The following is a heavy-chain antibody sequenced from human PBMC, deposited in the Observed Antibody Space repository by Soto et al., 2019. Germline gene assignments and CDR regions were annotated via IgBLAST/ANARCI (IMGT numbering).Heavy chain of an antibody. CDR2: IDPSDSYT. Sequence: PGESLKISCKGSGYIFTSYWISWVLQMPGKGLEWMGRIDPSDSYTNYSPSFQGHVTISADKSISTAYLQWSSLKASDTAMYYCASLNSGSYNYYYYYYGMDVWGQGTTVTVS. D-gene: IGHD1-26*01. CDR1: GYIFTSYW. J-gene: IGHJ6*02. CDR3: ASLNSGSYNYYYYYYGMDV. V-gene: IGHV5-10-1*01.